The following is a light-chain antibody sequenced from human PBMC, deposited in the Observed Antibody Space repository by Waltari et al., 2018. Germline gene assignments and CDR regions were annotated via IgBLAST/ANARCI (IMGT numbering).Light chain of an antibody. V-gene: IGKV1-39*01. Sequence: DIQMTQSPSSLFASVGDRVTITCRASQSINTYLNCYQQKPGKVPNLLIYAASSLQTGGPSRFSGSGSGTDFTLTISSLQPEDFATYYCQQSYSTPYTFGQGTKLEIK. CDR3: QQSYSTPYT. CDR1: QSINTY. CDR2: AAS. J-gene: IGKJ2*01.